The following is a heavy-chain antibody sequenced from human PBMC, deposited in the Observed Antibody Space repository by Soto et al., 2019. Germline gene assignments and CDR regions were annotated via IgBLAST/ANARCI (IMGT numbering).Heavy chain of an antibody. CDR2: IKCSGGET. D-gene: IGHD6-13*01. CDR3: ARSGAAAGTWSIAVAGAEYNWFDP. J-gene: IGHJ5*02. V-gene: IGHV1-46*03. CDR1: GYTFTNYY. Sequence: ASVKVSCKASGYTFTNYYMHWVRQAPGQGLEWMGIIKCSGGETAYAQRFLGRVTMTSDTSTSTVYMELSSLRSEDTAVYYCARSGAAAGTWSIAVAGAEYNWFDPWGQGTLVTVSS.